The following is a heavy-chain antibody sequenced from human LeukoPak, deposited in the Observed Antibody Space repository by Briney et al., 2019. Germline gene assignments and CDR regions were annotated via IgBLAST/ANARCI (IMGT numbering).Heavy chain of an antibody. CDR1: GFTFSSYE. CDR2: ISSSGSTI. CDR3: ARGIGYSGYGGDWFDP. Sequence: GGSLRLSCAASGFTFSSYEMNWVRQAPGKGLEWVSYISSSGSTIYYADSVKGRFTISRDNAKNSLYLQMNSLRAEDTAVYYCARGIGYSGYGGDWFDPWGQGTLVTVSS. D-gene: IGHD5-12*01. J-gene: IGHJ5*02. V-gene: IGHV3-48*03.